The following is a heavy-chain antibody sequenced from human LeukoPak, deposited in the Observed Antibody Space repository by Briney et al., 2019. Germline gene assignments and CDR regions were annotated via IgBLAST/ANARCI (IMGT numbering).Heavy chain of an antibody. Sequence: GGSLRLSCTPYGFTFDDFAMSWVRQAPGKGLEWVGFIRSKAYGGTTEYAASVKGRFTISRDDSKSIAYLQMNSLKTEDTAVYYCTQFIVAMYSFEYWGQGTLVTVSS. CDR3: TQFIVAMYSFEY. CDR2: IRSKAYGGTT. CDR1: GFTFDDFA. V-gene: IGHV3-49*04. J-gene: IGHJ4*02. D-gene: IGHD5-12*01.